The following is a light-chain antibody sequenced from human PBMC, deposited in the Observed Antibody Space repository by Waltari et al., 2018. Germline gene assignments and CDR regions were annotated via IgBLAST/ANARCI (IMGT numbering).Light chain of an antibody. V-gene: IGLV2-14*01. CDR3: SSYTGDNILL. J-gene: IGLJ3*02. CDR1: SSDIGRYNT. CDR2: EVK. Sequence: QSALTQPASVSGSPGQSITISCTGTSSDIGRYNTVSWYQQYPGKAPQIIIYEVKNRHSGVSTRFSGSTSGNTASLTISALQADDEAYFYCSSYTGDNILLFGGGTKVTVL.